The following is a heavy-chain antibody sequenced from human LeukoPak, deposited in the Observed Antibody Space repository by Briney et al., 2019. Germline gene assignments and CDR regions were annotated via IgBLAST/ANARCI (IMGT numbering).Heavy chain of an antibody. CDR2: ISGSGGST. CDR3: AKGRYSGYDCDFDY. J-gene: IGHJ4*02. CDR1: GFTFSSYA. V-gene: IGHV3-23*01. Sequence: GGSLRLSCAASGFTFSSYAMSWVRQAPGKGLEWVSAISGSGGSTYYADSVKGRLTISRDNSKNTLYLQMNSLRAEDTAVYYCAKGRYSGYDCDFDYWGQGTLVTVSS. D-gene: IGHD5-12*01.